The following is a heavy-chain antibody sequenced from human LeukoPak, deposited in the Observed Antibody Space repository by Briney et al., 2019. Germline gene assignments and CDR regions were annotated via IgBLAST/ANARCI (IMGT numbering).Heavy chain of an antibody. V-gene: IGHV1-24*01. CDR3: AGYKIVEYCSGGSCFLPGDY. Sequence: ASVKVSCKVSGYSLTELSMHWVRQAPGKGLEWMGGFDLEDGETIYAQKFQGRVTMTEDTSTDTAYMELSSLRSEDTAVYYCAGYKIVEYCSGGSCFLPGDYWGQGTLVTVSS. D-gene: IGHD2-15*01. CDR1: GYSLTELS. J-gene: IGHJ4*02. CDR2: FDLEDGET.